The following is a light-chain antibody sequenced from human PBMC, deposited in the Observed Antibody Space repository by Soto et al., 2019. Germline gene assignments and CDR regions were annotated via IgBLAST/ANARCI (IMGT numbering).Light chain of an antibody. CDR2: GAS. V-gene: IGKV3-20*01. J-gene: IGKJ1*01. CDR3: QQYGSSQWT. CDR1: QSVSSTY. Sequence: EIVLTQSPGTLSLSPGERATLSCRASQSVSSTYLGWYQQKPGQAPRLLIYGASSRASGIPDRFSGSGSGTDFTLTISRLEPEDFAEYYCQQYGSSQWTFGQGTKVEIK.